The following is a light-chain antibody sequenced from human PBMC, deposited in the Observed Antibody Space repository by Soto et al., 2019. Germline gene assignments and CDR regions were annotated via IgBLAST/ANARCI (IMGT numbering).Light chain of an antibody. Sequence: EIVLTQSPGTLSLSPGERATLSCRASQSVRSSYLVWYQQQPGQAPRLLIYSASSRATGIPDRFSGSGSGTDVTLTIIRLEAGDFAVYYCEQYGSSLLLTFGGGTKVEIK. CDR1: QSVRSSY. J-gene: IGKJ4*01. V-gene: IGKV3-20*01. CDR3: EQYGSSLLLT. CDR2: SAS.